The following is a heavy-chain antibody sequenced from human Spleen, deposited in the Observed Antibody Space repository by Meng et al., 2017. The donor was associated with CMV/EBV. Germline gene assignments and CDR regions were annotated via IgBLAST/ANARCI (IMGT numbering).Heavy chain of an antibody. V-gene: IGHV3-30-3*01. CDR2: ISYDGSNK. CDR3: ARDRVRAFLY. Sequence: GESLKISCAASGFTFSSYAMHWVRQAPGKGLEWVAVISYDGSNKYYADSVKGRFTISRDNSKNTLYLQMNSLRAEDTAVYYCARDRVRAFLYWGQGTLVTVSS. J-gene: IGHJ4*02. CDR1: GFTFSSYA. D-gene: IGHD1-1*01.